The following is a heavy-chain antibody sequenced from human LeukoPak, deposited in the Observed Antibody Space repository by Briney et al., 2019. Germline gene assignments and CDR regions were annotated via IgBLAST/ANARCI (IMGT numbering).Heavy chain of an antibody. Sequence: GRSLRLSCAASGFTFSSYGMHWVRQAPGKGLEWVAVISYDGSNKYYADSVKGRFTISRDNSKNTLYLQMNSLRAEDTAVYYCARATLSSTRQFDYWGQGTLVTVSS. D-gene: IGHD2-2*01. CDR3: ARATLSSTRQFDY. J-gene: IGHJ4*02. V-gene: IGHV3-30*03. CDR1: GFTFSSYG. CDR2: ISYDGSNK.